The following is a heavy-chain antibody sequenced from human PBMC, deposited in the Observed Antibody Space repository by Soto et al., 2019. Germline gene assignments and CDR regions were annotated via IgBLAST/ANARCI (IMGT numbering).Heavy chain of an antibody. J-gene: IGHJ4*02. Sequence: EVQLLDSGGGLIQPGGSLRLSCAASGFTCSSYGMSWVRQAPGKGLEWVSTISGSGGSTYYADSVRGRFTISRDSSKNTLYLHMNSLRAEDAAVYYCAKDFLGGGCYPYYFDYWGQGTLVAVSS. V-gene: IGHV3-23*01. CDR1: GFTCSSYG. D-gene: IGHD2-15*01. CDR3: AKDFLGGGCYPYYFDY. CDR2: ISGSGGST.